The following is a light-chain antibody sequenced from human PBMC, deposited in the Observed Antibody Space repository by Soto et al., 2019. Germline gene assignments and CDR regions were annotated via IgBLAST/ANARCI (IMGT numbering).Light chain of an antibody. CDR3: QIWDSSTRVV. J-gene: IGLJ2*01. V-gene: IGLV3-9*01. Sequence: SYELTQPLSVSVALGQTASITCAGNNIGTKNLHWYQQKPGQAPLLVIYMNTNRPSGIPERFSGPKSGNTATLTSSRAQAGDEADSYCQIWDSSTRVVFGGGTKLTVL. CDR1: NIGTKN. CDR2: MNT.